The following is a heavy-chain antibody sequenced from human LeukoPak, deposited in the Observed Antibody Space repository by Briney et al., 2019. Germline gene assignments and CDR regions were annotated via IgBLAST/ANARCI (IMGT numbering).Heavy chain of an antibody. CDR1: GAFITNSHW. CDR2: IYHSGTT. V-gene: IGHV4-4*02. D-gene: IGHD4-17*01. CDR3: ATYFYGEYGSYYFDY. J-gene: IGHJ4*02. Sequence: PSETLSLTCAVSGAFITNSHWWSWARQPPGKGLDGIGEIYHSGTTNYNPSLKSRVTMSVDKSKNQFSLKLSSVTAADTAVYYCATYFYGEYGSYYFDYWGQGTLVTVSS.